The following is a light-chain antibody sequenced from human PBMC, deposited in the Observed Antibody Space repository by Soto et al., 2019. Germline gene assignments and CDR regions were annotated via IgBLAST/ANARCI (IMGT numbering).Light chain of an antibody. CDR3: ASWDNSLNGLV. Sequence: QAVLTQPPSASGTPGQRVTISCSGSSSNIGSNSVNWYQQVPGTAPKVVIYDNHQRPSGVPDRFSGSKSGTSASLGISGLQPEDEADYYCASWDNSLNGLVFGGGTKLTVL. V-gene: IGLV1-44*01. CDR1: SSNIGSNS. J-gene: IGLJ3*02. CDR2: DNH.